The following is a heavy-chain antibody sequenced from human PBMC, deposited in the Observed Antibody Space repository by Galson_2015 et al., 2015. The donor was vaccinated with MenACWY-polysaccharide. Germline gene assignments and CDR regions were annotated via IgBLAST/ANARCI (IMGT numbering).Heavy chain of an antibody. V-gene: IGHV4-59*11. Sequence: SETLSLTCPVSGGSITSQYWSWIRQPPGKGLEWITYIYYSGSTNINPALKSRLTISVDTSKNQFSLKLSSVTAADTAVYYCARVMYDVLTGSRIDIFDVWGQGTMVTVSS. CDR1: GGSITSQY. J-gene: IGHJ3*01. CDR3: ARVMYDVLTGSRIDIFDV. CDR2: IYYSGST. D-gene: IGHD3-9*01.